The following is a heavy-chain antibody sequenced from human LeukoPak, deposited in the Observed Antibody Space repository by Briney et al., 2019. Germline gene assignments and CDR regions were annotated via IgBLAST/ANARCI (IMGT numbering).Heavy chain of an antibody. CDR2: ISGSGGVT. V-gene: IGHV3-23*01. Sequence: GGSLRLSCAASGFTFNNYAVTWVRLAPGKGLEWVSAISGSGGVTYYADSVKGRFTISRDNAKNTLYLQMNSLRAEDTAVYYCAKDHIVTTPYYFDYWGQGTLVTVSS. CDR3: AKDHIVTTPYYFDY. J-gene: IGHJ4*02. CDR1: GFTFNNYA. D-gene: IGHD4-17*01.